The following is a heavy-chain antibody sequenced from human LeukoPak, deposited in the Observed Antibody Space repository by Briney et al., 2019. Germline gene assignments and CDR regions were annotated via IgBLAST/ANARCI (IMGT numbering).Heavy chain of an antibody. D-gene: IGHD5-18*01. J-gene: IGHJ4*02. CDR3: ARELSADTSVGHLAH. V-gene: IGHV1-18*04. Sequence: ASVKVSCKASGYTFTTYGITWVRQAPGQGLEWMGYISAYSGNTNYAQTLQGRVTMTTDTSTTTAYMELRSLRSDDTAVYYCARELSADTSVGHLAHWGQGTLVTVSS. CDR1: GYTFTTYG. CDR2: ISAYSGNT.